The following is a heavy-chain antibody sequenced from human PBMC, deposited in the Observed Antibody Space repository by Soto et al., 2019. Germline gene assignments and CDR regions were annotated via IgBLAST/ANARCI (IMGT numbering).Heavy chain of an antibody. CDR2: IIPMYGTT. D-gene: IGHD1-1*01. CDR1: GGTFRSYV. CDR3: ARIVTRDWIDDY. Sequence: QVQLVQSGAEVKKPGSSVKVSCKASGGTFRSYVTSWVRQAPGQGLEWLGGIIPMYGTTYYAQTFQGRVTISADESTSTECRELSSLRSEDTAVDYCARIVTRDWIDDYWCPGTLVTVSS. V-gene: IGHV1-69*12. J-gene: IGHJ4*02.